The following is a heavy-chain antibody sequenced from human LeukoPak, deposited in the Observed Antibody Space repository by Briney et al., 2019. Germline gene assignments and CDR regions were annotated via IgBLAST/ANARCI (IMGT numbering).Heavy chain of an antibody. J-gene: IGHJ6*02. V-gene: IGHV3-53*01. CDR1: GFTVSSNY. CDR2: IYSGGST. Sequence: GGSLRLSCAASGFTVSSNYMSWVRQAPGKRLEWVSVIYSGGSTYYADSVKGRFTISRDNSKNTLYLQMSSLRAEDTAVYYCAREMATIRVLYGMDVWGQGTTVTVSS. D-gene: IGHD5-24*01. CDR3: AREMATIRVLYGMDV.